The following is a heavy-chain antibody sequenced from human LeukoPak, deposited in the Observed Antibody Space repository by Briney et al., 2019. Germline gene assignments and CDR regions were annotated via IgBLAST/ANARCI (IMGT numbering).Heavy chain of an antibody. D-gene: IGHD5-24*01. Sequence: SETLSLTCTVSGGSISIYYWSWIRQPPGKGLEWIGSIYYSGSTNYNPSLKSRVTISVDTSKNQFSLKLSSVTAADTAVYYCARVEMATMDYWGQGTLVTVSS. V-gene: IGHV4-59*01. CDR3: ARVEMATMDY. CDR2: IYYSGST. CDR1: GGSISIYY. J-gene: IGHJ4*02.